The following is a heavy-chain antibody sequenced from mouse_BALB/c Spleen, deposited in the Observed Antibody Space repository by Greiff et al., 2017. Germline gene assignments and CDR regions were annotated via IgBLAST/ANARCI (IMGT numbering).Heavy chain of an antibody. CDR1: GFSLTSYD. CDR2: IWTGGGT. Sequence: QVQLKESGPGLVAPSQSLSITCTVSGFSLTSYDISWIRQPPGKGLEWLGVIWTGGGTNYNSAFMSRLSISKDNSKSQVFLKMNSLQTDDTAIYYCVRDRDYGPHYYAMDYWGQGTSVTVSS. CDR3: VRDRDYGPHYYAMDY. D-gene: IGHD2-4*01. V-gene: IGHV2-9-2*01. J-gene: IGHJ4*01.